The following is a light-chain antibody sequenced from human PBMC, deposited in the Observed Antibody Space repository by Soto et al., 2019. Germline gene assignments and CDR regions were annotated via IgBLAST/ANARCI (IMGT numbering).Light chain of an antibody. CDR2: WAS. Sequence: DIVMTQSPDSLAVSLGERATINCKSSQSVLYSSNNKNYLAWYQQKPGQPPKLLIYWASTRESGAPHRFRGSGSGTDFTRTISSLQAEDVAVYYCQQYYTTPPTFGQGTKVEIK. CDR1: QSVLYSSNNKNY. CDR3: QQYYTTPPT. V-gene: IGKV4-1*01. J-gene: IGKJ1*01.